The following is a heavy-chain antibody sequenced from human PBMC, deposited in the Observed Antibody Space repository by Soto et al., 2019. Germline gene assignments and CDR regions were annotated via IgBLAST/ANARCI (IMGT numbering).Heavy chain of an antibody. Sequence: QEQLVQSGAEVKKPGASVKVSCKASGYTFTDFDITWVRQATGQGLEWMGWMNPRSGNTGFTDKFKGRVTLTRDTSTTTAYMELSDLTSEDTAVYFCARGGALTAGYYYYYMDVWGSGTAVTVSS. V-gene: IGHV1-8*01. D-gene: IGHD2-21*02. CDR3: ARGGALTAGYYYYYMDV. J-gene: IGHJ6*03. CDR2: MNPRSGNT. CDR1: GYTFTDFD.